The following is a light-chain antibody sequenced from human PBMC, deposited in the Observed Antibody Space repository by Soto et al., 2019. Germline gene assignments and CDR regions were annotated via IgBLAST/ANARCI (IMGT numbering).Light chain of an antibody. Sequence: DIVMTQSPLSLPVTPGEPASISCRSSQSLLHTNGYTSLDWYLQRPGQSPHLLIYLGSNRASGVPDRFSGSGSGTDFTLNISRVEAEDVGVYYCMQALQTPPTFGQGTKVEIK. V-gene: IGKV2-28*01. CDR2: LGS. CDR1: QSLLHTNGYTS. CDR3: MQALQTPPT. J-gene: IGKJ1*01.